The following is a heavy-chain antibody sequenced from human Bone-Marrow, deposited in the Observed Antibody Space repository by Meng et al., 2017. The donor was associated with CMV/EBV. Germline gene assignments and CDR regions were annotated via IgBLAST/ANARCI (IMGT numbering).Heavy chain of an antibody. V-gene: IGHV1-18*01. J-gene: IGHJ6*02. CDR2: ISPYNGNT. Sequence: ASVKVSCKASGYTFTSYGISWVRQAPGQGLEWMGWISPYNGNTNYAQKVQGRVTMTTDTSTRTAYMELRSLRSDDTAVYFCAIDRRMIAARPRDYSYGMDVWGQGTTVTVPS. D-gene: IGHD6-6*01. CDR3: AIDRRMIAARPRDYSYGMDV. CDR1: GYTFTSYG.